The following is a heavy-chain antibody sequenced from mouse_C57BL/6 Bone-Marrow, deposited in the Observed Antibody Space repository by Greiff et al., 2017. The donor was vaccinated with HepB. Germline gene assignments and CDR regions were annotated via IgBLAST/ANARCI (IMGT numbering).Heavy chain of an antibody. CDR1: GYTFTSYW. J-gene: IGHJ3*01. CDR2: IHPNSGST. Sequence: QVQLQQPGAELVKPGASVKLSCKASGYTFTSYWMHWVKQRPGQGLEWIGMIHPNSGSTNYNEKFKSKATLTVDKSSSTAYMQLSSLTSEDSEVYYCARWDYYDYDRGFAYWGQGTLVTVSA. V-gene: IGHV1-64*01. CDR3: ARWDYYDYDRGFAY. D-gene: IGHD2-4*01.